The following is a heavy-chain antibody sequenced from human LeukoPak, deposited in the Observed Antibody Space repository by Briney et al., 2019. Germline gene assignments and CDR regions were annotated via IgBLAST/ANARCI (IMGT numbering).Heavy chain of an antibody. D-gene: IGHD3-9*01. Sequence: ASVKVSCKASGYTFTSYDINWVRQATGQGLEWMGWMNLNSGNTGYAQKFQGRVTMTRNTSISTAYMELSSLRSEDTAVYYCARGPPSCSDILTGYCHYYYYYYMDVWGKGTTVTISS. V-gene: IGHV1-8*01. CDR2: MNLNSGNT. CDR1: GYTFTSYD. J-gene: IGHJ6*03. CDR3: ARGPPSCSDILTGYCHYYYYYYMDV.